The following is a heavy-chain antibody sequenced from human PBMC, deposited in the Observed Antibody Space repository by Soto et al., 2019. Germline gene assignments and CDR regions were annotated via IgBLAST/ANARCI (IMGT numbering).Heavy chain of an antibody. CDR2: INPSGGST. V-gene: IGHV1-46*03. CDR3: ARSGIVANWYFDL. Sequence: QVQLVQSGAEVKKPGASVKVSCKASGYTFTSYYMHWVRQAPGQGLEWMGIINPSGGSTSCAQKFPGRVTMTRDTSTSTVYMELSSLRSEDTAVYYCARSGIVANWYFDLWGRGTLVNVSS. CDR1: GYTFTSYY. J-gene: IGHJ2*01. D-gene: IGHD5-12*01.